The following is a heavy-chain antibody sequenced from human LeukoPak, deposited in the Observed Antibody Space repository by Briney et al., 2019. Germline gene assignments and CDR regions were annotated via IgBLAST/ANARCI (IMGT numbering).Heavy chain of an antibody. J-gene: IGHJ5*01. CDR1: GFTFADYA. CDR2: ISGDAKSV. Sequence: PTGGSLTLSCTASGFTFADYAMHWVRQLPGKGLEWVSLISGDAKSVYFGDSVKGRFTISRDNNRNTVHLHMYSLRSDDTAVYFCARDSDNIPTAYLYNWFDFWGQGTLVTVSS. CDR3: ARDSDNIPTAYLYNWFDF. D-gene: IGHD3-9*01. V-gene: IGHV3-43*02.